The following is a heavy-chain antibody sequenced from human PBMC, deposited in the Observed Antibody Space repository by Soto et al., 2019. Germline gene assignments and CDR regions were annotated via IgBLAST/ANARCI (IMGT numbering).Heavy chain of an antibody. Sequence: EVQLLESGGGLVQPGGSLRLSCAASGFTFSSYAMSWVRQAPGKGLAWVSAISGSGGSTYYADSVKGRFTISRDNSKNTLYLQMNSLRAEDTAVYYCAKDRNGCSGGSCYSEYFQHWGQGTLVTVSS. V-gene: IGHV3-23*01. J-gene: IGHJ1*01. CDR2: ISGSGGST. CDR1: GFTFSSYA. CDR3: AKDRNGCSGGSCYSEYFQH. D-gene: IGHD2-15*01.